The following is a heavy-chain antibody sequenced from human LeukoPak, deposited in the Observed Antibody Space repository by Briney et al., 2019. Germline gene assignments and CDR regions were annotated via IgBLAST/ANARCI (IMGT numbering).Heavy chain of an antibody. CDR3: ARAAGGDYALYYYYGMDV. Sequence: ASVKVSCKASGYTFTGYYMHWVRQATGQGLEWMGWMNPNSGNTGYAQKFQGRVTMTRNTSISTAYMELSSLRSEDTAVYYCARAAGGDYALYYYYGMDVWGQGTTVTVSS. D-gene: IGHD4-17*01. V-gene: IGHV1-8*02. J-gene: IGHJ6*02. CDR2: MNPNSGNT. CDR1: GYTFTGYY.